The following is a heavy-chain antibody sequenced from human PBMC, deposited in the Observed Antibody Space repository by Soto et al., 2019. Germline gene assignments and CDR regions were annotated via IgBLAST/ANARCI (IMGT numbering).Heavy chain of an antibody. D-gene: IGHD1-26*01. Sequence: GGSLRLSCAASGFTFSSYDMHWVRQATGKGLEWVSAIGTAGDTYYPGSVKGRFTISRENAKNSLYLQMNSLRAEVTAVYYCARVLGRVGAFDYWGQGTLVTVSS. CDR2: IGTAGDT. CDR1: GFTFSSYD. J-gene: IGHJ4*02. V-gene: IGHV3-13*01. CDR3: ARVLGRVGAFDY.